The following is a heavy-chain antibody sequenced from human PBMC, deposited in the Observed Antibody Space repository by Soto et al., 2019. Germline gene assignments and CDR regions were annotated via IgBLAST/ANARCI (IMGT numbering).Heavy chain of an antibody. V-gene: IGHV1-2*02. D-gene: IGHD3-10*01. CDR2: IGPASGDT. J-gene: IGHJ4*02. CDR1: GYTFTGHY. Sequence: QVQLVQSGAEVKKPGASVKVSCKASGYTFTGHYIHWVRQAPGQGPEWMGEIGPASGDTRYAQKFQGRVTMTRDTAITTVYMELNNLSPDDTAVYYCGRGRSGQLVVVYWGQGTPVTVSS. CDR3: GRGRSGQLVVVY.